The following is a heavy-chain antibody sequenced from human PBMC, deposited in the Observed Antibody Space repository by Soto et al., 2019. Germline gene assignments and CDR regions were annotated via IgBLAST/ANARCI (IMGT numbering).Heavy chain of an antibody. D-gene: IGHD1-26*01. Sequence: PGESLKISCQISGYSFTNYWITWVRQMPGKGLEWMGRIDPSDSYTDYSPSFQGHVVFSVDKSISTAYLQWSSLRASDTAMFYCARSYSGSYSYFDYWGQGTLVTVSS. CDR3: ARSYSGSYSYFDY. J-gene: IGHJ4*02. CDR2: IDPSDSYT. V-gene: IGHV5-10-1*01. CDR1: GYSFTNYW.